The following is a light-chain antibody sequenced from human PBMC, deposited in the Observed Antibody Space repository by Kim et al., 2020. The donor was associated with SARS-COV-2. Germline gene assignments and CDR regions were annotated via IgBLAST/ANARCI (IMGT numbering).Light chain of an antibody. CDR2: NSN. V-gene: IGLV1-44*01. CDR1: SANVGSNT. J-gene: IGLJ3*02. Sequence: GQPVTLPSSGTSANVGSNTVTWYRHLPGTAPNLVIYNSNRRSSGVPDRFSGSKSGNSASLAISGLQSDDEADYYCATTDDSLNGVVFGGGTKLTVL. CDR3: ATTDDSLNGVV.